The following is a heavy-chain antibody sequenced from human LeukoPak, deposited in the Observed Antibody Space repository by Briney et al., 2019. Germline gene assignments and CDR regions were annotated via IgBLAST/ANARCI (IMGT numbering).Heavy chain of an antibody. CDR3: ARDLGYSSSWYGVYFDY. J-gene: IGHJ4*02. CDR2: IIPIFGTA. D-gene: IGHD6-13*01. V-gene: IGHV1-69*13. Sequence: ASVKVSCKASGGTFSSYAISWVRQAPGQGLEWMGGIIPIFGTANYAQKFQGGVTITADESTSTAYMELSSLRSEDTAVYYCARDLGYSSSWYGVYFDYWGQGTLVTVSS. CDR1: GGTFSSYA.